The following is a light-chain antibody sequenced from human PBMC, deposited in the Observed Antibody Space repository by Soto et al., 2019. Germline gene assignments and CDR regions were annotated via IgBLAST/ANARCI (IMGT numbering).Light chain of an antibody. CDR1: QSVLDSSANKHY. CDR2: WSS. J-gene: IGKJ4*01. CDR3: QQYYTLPLT. Sequence: DIVMTQSPDYLAVSLGERATINCKSSQSVLDSSANKHYLSWYQQKPGQPPKLLIYWSSTRESGVPDRFSGSGSGTDFTLTISSPQAEDVAVYYCQQYYTLPLTFGGGTKVEIK. V-gene: IGKV4-1*01.